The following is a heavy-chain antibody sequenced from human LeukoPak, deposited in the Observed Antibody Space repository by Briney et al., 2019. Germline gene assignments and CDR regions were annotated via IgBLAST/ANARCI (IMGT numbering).Heavy chain of an antibody. CDR2: INPNTGGS. V-gene: IGHV1-2*02. J-gene: IGHJ6*03. CDR3: ARDLTSNYGYYYYYMDV. CDR1: GYTFTGYY. Sequence: ASVKVSCRASGYTFTGYYIHWVRQAPGQGLGWMGWINPNTGGSNNAQKFQGRVTMTRDTSVTTAYMELSRLRFDDTALYYCARDLTSNYGYYYYYMDVWGKGTTVTVSS. D-gene: IGHD4-11*01.